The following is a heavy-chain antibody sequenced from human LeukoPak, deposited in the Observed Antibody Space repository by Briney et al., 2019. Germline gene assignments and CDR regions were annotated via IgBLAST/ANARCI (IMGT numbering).Heavy chain of an antibody. V-gene: IGHV1-18*01. CDR2: INAGNANA. CDR1: GYTFTSYG. CDR3: ARGLDYSIGWLDF. J-gene: IGHJ5*01. Sequence: ASVKVSCKASGYTFTSYGISWVRQAPGQGLEWMGRINAGNANAKYSERFQGRVTFTRDTSASTAYLQLSSLTSEETAVYYCARGLDYSIGWLDFWGQGTQVIVSS. D-gene: IGHD6-25*01.